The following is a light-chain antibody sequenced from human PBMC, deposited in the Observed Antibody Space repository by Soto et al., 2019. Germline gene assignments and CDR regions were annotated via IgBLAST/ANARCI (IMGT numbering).Light chain of an antibody. Sequence: QSALTQPPSASGSPGQLVTISCTGTSSDVGAYNYVSWYQQHPGKAPKLMIYEVSQRPSGVPDRFSGSKSGYTASLTVSGLQAEDEADYYCSSYAGSNNLVFGGGTKLTVL. CDR3: SSYAGSNNLV. CDR1: SSDVGAYNY. CDR2: EVS. V-gene: IGLV2-8*01. J-gene: IGLJ2*01.